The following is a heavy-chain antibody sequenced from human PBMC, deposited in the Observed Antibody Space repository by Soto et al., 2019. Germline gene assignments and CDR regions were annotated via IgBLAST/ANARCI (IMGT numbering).Heavy chain of an antibody. Sequence: ASVKVSCKASGGTFSSYTISWVRQAPGQGLEWMGVINPSGSITSYAQKFQGRVTMTRDTSTSTISMELSSLRSDDTAVYYCASPPGITIFGVVTPLAYWGQGTLVTVSS. J-gene: IGHJ4*02. CDR2: INPSGSIT. CDR1: GGTFSSYT. D-gene: IGHD3-3*01. V-gene: IGHV1-46*01. CDR3: ASPPGITIFGVVTPLAY.